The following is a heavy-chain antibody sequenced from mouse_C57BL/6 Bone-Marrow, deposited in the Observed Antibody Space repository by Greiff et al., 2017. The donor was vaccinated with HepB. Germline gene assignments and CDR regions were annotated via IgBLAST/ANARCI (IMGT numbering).Heavy chain of an antibody. CDR1: GFNIKDYY. Sequence: EVKLVESGAELVKPGASVKLSCTASGFNIKDYYMHWVKQRTEQGLEWIGRIDPEDGETKYAPKFQGKATITADTSSNTAYLQLSSLTSEDTSVYYCATYGNLYYYAMDYWGQGTSVTVSS. CDR2: IDPEDGET. D-gene: IGHD2-1*01. V-gene: IGHV14-2*01. J-gene: IGHJ4*01. CDR3: ATYGNLYYYAMDY.